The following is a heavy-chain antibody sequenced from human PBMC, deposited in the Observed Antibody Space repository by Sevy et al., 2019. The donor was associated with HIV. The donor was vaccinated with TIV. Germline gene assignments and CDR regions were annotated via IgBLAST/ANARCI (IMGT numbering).Heavy chain of an antibody. V-gene: IGHV1-58*01. J-gene: IGHJ5*02. CDR2: IVVGSGST. CDR1: AFTFSTSA. CDR3: AATTDTIFGVVLMNNWFDP. D-gene: IGHD3-3*01. Sequence: ASVKVSCKASAFTFSTSAVQWVRQSRGQRLEWIGWIVVGSGSTNYAQKFQGRVTFTRDMSTNTAYMEMSSLRSDDTAVYYCAATTDTIFGVVLMNNWFDPWGQGTLVPVSS.